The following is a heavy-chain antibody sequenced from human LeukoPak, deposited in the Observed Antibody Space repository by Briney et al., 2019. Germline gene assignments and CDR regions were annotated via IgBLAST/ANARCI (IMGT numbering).Heavy chain of an antibody. V-gene: IGHV6-1*01. D-gene: IGHD5-18*01. Sequence: SQTLSLTCVISGDSVSSNSAAWNWIRQSPLRGLEWLGRTYYRSKWYNDYAVSVKSRITINPDTSKNQFSLHLNSVTPEDTAVYYCAGYSYGVRPSWGQGTLVTVSS. CDR2: TYYRSKWYN. J-gene: IGHJ5*02. CDR1: GDSVSSNSAA. CDR3: AGYSYGVRPS.